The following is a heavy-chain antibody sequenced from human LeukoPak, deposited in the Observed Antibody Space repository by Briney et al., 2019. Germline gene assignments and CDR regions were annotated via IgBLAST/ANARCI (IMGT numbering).Heavy chain of an antibody. CDR2: ISGSGGST. CDR3: AKARQQLVPHDY. CDR1: GFTFSSYG. J-gene: IGHJ4*02. Sequence: GGSLRLSCAASGFTFSSYGMSWVRQAPGKGLEWVSAISGSGGSTYYADSVKGRFTISRDNSRNTLSLQMNSLRADDTAVYCCAKARQQLVPHDYWGQGTLVTVSS. V-gene: IGHV3-23*01. D-gene: IGHD6-13*01.